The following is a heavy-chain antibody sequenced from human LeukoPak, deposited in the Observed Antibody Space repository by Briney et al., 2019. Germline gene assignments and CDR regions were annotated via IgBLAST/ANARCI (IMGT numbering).Heavy chain of an antibody. V-gene: IGHV3-53*01. CDR3: ARAFRGYSYLLDY. CDR1: GFIVNNNY. Sequence: TGGSLRLSCAASGFIVNNNYMSWVRQAPGKGLEWVSIIYSDGTTFYADSVKGRFTISRDNFKNTLHLQMNNLGVEDTAVYYCARAFRGYSYLLDYWGQGTLVTISS. J-gene: IGHJ4*02. CDR2: IYSDGTT. D-gene: IGHD5-18*01.